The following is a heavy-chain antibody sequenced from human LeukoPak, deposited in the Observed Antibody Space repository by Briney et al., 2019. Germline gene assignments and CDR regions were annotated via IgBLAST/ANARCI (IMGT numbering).Heavy chain of an antibody. CDR3: ARRMVRGVYFYHYYMDV. D-gene: IGHD3-10*01. Sequence: SETLSLTCAVYGGSFSGYYWSWLRQPPGKGLEWIGEINHSGSTNYNPSLKSRVTISVDTSKNQFSLKLSSVTAADTAVYYCARRMVRGVYFYHYYMDVWGKGTTVTISS. CDR2: INHSGST. J-gene: IGHJ6*03. V-gene: IGHV4-34*01. CDR1: GGSFSGYY.